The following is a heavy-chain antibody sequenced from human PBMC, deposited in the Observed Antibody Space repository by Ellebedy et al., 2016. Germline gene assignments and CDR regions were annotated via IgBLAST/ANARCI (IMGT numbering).Heavy chain of an antibody. CDR3: VRDVSLYSSSPSFDF. Sequence: SETLSLXXTVSGGSVDTYYWTWIRQTPGQGLEWIGYVFYGGSTKYNPSLKSRVTISLDTSKNQFSLKLTSVAAADTAVYYCVRDVSLYSSSPSFDFWGQGILVTVSS. D-gene: IGHD6-6*01. CDR1: GGSVDTYY. J-gene: IGHJ4*02. V-gene: IGHV4-59*02. CDR2: VFYGGST.